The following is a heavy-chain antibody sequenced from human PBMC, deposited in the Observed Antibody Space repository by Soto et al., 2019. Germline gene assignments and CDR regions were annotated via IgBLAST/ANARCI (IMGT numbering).Heavy chain of an antibody. J-gene: IGHJ6*02. CDR2: VNSDGDTT. Sequence: EVQLVESGGGLVQPGGSLRLSCAASGFTFRNYWMHWVRQAPGKGLVWVSRVNSDGDTTYYADSVKGRFTISRDNATNTRHLQMNSLGAEDTAVYYCASNYAYAEGYYFYGIDVWGQGTTVTVSS. CDR3: ASNYAYAEGYYFYGIDV. CDR1: GFTFRNYW. D-gene: IGHD3-16*01. V-gene: IGHV3-74*01.